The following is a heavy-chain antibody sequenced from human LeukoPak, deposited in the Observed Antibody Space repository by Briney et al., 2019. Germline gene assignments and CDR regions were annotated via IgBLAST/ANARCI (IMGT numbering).Heavy chain of an antibody. Sequence: ASVKVSCKASGYTFTSYYMHWVRQAPGQGLEWMGIINPSGGSTSYAQKFQGRVTMTRDTSTSTVYVELSSLRSEDTAVYYCARGLAPMIVVVPFDYWGQGTLVTVSS. V-gene: IGHV1-46*01. CDR2: INPSGGST. CDR3: ARGLAPMIVVVPFDY. D-gene: IGHD3-22*01. J-gene: IGHJ4*02. CDR1: GYTFTSYY.